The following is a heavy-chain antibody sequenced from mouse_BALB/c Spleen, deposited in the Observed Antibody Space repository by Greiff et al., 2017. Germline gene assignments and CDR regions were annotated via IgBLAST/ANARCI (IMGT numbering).Heavy chain of an antibody. Sequence: EVHLVESGGGLVQPGGSLKLSCAASGFTFSSYGMSWVRQTPDKRLELVATINSNGGSTYYPDSVKGRFTISRDNAKNTLYLQMSSLKSEDTAMYYCASHYGSLWYFDVWGAGTTVTVSS. V-gene: IGHV5-6-3*01. CDR3: ASHYGSLWYFDV. J-gene: IGHJ1*01. D-gene: IGHD1-1*01. CDR2: INSNGGST. CDR1: GFTFSSYG.